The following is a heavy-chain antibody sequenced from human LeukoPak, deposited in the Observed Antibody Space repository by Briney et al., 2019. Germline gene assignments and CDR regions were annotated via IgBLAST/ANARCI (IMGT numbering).Heavy chain of an antibody. Sequence: SETLSLTCAVSGGSISSTSYYWVWIRQPPGKGLEWIGSIFYSGSTYYKPSLKSRVTISVDTSKNQFSLKLSSVTAADTAVYYCARRIGGAPFDRWGRGALVTVSS. CDR2: IFYSGST. CDR3: ARRIGGAPFDR. D-gene: IGHD2-15*01. CDR1: GGSISSTSYY. V-gene: IGHV4-39*01. J-gene: IGHJ4*02.